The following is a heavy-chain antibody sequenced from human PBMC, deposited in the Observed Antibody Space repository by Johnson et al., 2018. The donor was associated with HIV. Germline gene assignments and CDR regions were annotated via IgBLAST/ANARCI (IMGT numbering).Heavy chain of an antibody. CDR3: AKGGRCDAFDI. Sequence: QVQLVESGGGVVQPGRSLRLSCAASGFTLNSYGTHWVRQAPGKGLEWVAVISYDGSNKYYADSVKGRFTISRDNTKNSLYLQMNSLRAEDTAVYCCAKGGRCDAFDIWGQGTMVTVSS. J-gene: IGHJ3*02. D-gene: IGHD2-15*01. V-gene: IGHV3-30*19. CDR1: GFTLNSYG. CDR2: ISYDGSNK.